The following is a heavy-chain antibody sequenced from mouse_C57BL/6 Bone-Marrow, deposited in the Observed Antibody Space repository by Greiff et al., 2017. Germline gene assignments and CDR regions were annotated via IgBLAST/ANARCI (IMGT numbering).Heavy chain of an antibody. CDR3: ARSGYYGSSYEFAY. CDR2: INPSTGGT. J-gene: IGHJ3*01. D-gene: IGHD1-1*01. V-gene: IGHV1-42*01. CDR1: GYSFTGYY. Sequence: EVQVVESGPELVKPGASVKISCKASGYSFTGYYMNWVKQSPEKSLEWIGEINPSTGGTTYNQKFKAKATLTVDKSSSTAYMQLKSLTSEDSAVYYCARSGYYGSSYEFAYWGQGTLVTVSA.